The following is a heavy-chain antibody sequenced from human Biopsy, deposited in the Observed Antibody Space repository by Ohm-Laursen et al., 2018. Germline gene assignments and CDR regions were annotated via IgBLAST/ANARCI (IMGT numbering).Heavy chain of an antibody. CDR2: IWYDGSNK. V-gene: IGHV3-33*06. D-gene: IGHD2-8*01. CDR3: AKCMTGGSNYYFHH. CDR1: GFTFSSYG. J-gene: IGHJ4*02. Sequence: SSLRLPCAASGFTFSSYGMHWVRQAPGKGLEWVAAIWYDGSNKNYADSVKGRFTISRDNSKNTLYLQMNSLRGEDTAVYYCAKCMTGGSNYYFHHCGQGTLVTVSS.